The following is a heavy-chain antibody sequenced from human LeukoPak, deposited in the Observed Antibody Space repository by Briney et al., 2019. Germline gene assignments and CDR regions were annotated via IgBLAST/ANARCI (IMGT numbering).Heavy chain of an antibody. Sequence: PSETLSLTCAVYGGSFSGYYWSWIRQPPGKGLEWIGEINHSGSTNYNPSLKSRVTISVDTSKNQFSLKLSSVTAADTAVYYCARWVVATVNWFDPWGQGTLVTVSS. D-gene: IGHD5-12*01. CDR2: INHSGST. V-gene: IGHV4-34*01. CDR1: GGSFSGYY. J-gene: IGHJ5*02. CDR3: ARWVVATVNWFDP.